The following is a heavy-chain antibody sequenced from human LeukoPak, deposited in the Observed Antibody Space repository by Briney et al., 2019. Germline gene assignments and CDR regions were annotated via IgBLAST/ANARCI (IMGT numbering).Heavy chain of an antibody. J-gene: IGHJ4*02. Sequence: SETLSLTCTVSGGSISSYYWSWIRQPPGKGLEWIGYIYYSGSTNYNPSLKSRVTISVDTSKNQFSLKLSSVTAADTAVYYCARDLGDYYDSSGCKDWGQGTLVTVSS. CDR2: IYYSGST. V-gene: IGHV4-59*01. D-gene: IGHD3-22*01. CDR3: ARDLGDYYDSSGCKD. CDR1: GGSISSYY.